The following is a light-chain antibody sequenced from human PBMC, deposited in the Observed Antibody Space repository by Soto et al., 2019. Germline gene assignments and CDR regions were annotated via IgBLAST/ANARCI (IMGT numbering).Light chain of an antibody. CDR2: DAS. CDR3: QQRSDWVYT. V-gene: IGKV3-11*01. Sequence: EIVLTQSPAILSLSPGERATLSCRASQSVSGSLAWYQQKPGQAPRLLIYDASNRATDIPARFSGSGSGTDFTLTISSLEPEDFALYYCQQRSDWVYTFGQGTKLEIK. CDR1: QSVSGS. J-gene: IGKJ2*01.